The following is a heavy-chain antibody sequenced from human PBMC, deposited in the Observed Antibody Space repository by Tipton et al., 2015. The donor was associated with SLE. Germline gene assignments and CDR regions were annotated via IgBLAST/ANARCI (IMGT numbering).Heavy chain of an antibody. D-gene: IGHD5-24*01. Sequence: QLVQSGAEVKKPGASVKVSCRASGYIFSTYGISWVRQAPGQGLEWMGWINPYNDNTDYVELLQGRVTMTTDTSTGTAYMELTSLNSAHTAIYYCARHPVAGYTYYMDVWGTGTTVTVSS. CDR3: ARHPVAGYTYYMDV. CDR1: GYIFSTYG. CDR2: INPYNDNT. J-gene: IGHJ6*03. V-gene: IGHV1-18*01.